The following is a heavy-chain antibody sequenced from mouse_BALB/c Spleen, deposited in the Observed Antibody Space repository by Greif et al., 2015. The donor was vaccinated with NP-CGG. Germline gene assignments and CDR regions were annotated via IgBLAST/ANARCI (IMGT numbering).Heavy chain of an antibody. CDR1: GYTFTDYN. D-gene: IGHD1-1*01. Sequence: EVQLQQSGPELVKPGASVKISCKASGYTFTDYNMHWVKQSHGKSLEWIGYIYPCNGGTGYNQKFKNKATLTVDNSSSTAYMELRSLTSEDSAVYYCARGRGISVEAWFAYWGQGTLVTVSA. CDR2: IYPCNGGT. V-gene: IGHV1S29*02. J-gene: IGHJ3*01. CDR3: ARGRGISVEAWFAY.